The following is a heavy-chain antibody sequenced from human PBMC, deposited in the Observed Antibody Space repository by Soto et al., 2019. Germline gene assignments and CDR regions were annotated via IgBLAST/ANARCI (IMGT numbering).Heavy chain of an antibody. CDR1: GFTFSSYG. D-gene: IGHD1-1*01. CDR3: AKSVYNWNDGFFDF. CDR2: ISYDGVNK. V-gene: IGHV3-30*18. J-gene: IGHJ4*02. Sequence: GGSLRLSCAASGFTFSSYGMHWVRQAPGKGLEWVAVISYDGVNKYYADSVKGRFTISRDNSKNTLYLQMNSLRAEDTGVYYCAKSVYNWNDGFFDFSGQGTLVTVSS.